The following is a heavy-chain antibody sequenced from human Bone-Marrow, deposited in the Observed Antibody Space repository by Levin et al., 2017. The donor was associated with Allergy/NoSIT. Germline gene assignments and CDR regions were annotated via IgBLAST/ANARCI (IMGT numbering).Heavy chain of an antibody. CDR2: IYYGGRT. CDR1: GDSLTSHY. J-gene: IGHJ4*02. Sequence: GSLRLSCTVSGDSLTSHYWSWIRQSPGKGLEWIGFIYYGGRTNYNPSLKSRVRISVDTSKNQFSLTLATVTAADTAVYYCAKVDSSSWNPPEYYFDCWGQGALVAVSS. V-gene: IGHV4-59*11. CDR3: AKVDSSSWNPPEYYFDC. D-gene: IGHD6-13*01.